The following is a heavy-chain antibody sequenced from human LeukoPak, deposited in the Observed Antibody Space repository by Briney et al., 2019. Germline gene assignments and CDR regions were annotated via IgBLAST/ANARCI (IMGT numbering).Heavy chain of an antibody. V-gene: IGHV3-21*01. CDR2: ISSSSSYI. D-gene: IGHD4-17*01. Sequence: GGSLRLSCAASGFTFSSYSMNWVRQAPGKGLEWVSSISSSSSYIYYADSVKGRFTISRDNAKNSLYLQMNSLRAGDTAVYYCARDLSGDYFSGYWGQGTLVTVSS. CDR1: GFTFSSYS. J-gene: IGHJ4*02. CDR3: ARDLSGDYFSGY.